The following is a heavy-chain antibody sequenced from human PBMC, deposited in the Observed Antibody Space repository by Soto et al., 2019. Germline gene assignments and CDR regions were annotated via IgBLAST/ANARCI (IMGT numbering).Heavy chain of an antibody. D-gene: IGHD1-1*01. CDR3: VSQTYSYNWHH. J-gene: IGHJ5*02. Sequence: SETLSLSCAVSSGSISSTVWWGWVRQPPGKGLEWIGETSHDGITNYNPSLKSRVTISVDKSKNQFSLKLSSVTAADTAVYYCVSQTYSYNWHHWGQGTLVTVSS. V-gene: IGHV4-4*02. CDR2: TSHDGIT. CDR1: SGSISSTVW.